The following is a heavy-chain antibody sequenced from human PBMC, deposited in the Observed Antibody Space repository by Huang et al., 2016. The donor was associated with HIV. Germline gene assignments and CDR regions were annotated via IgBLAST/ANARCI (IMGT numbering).Heavy chain of an antibody. Sequence: QVQLVESGGGVVQPGRSLRISCAASGFTFSSYGMHWVRKAPGKGLEGVAVISYDGKTKYYADSVKGRFSISRDNSKTTVYLQLNSLRVEDTAVYYCAKGGSAAAVLDFWGQGTLVTVSS. CDR1: GFTFSSYG. V-gene: IGHV3-30*18. CDR2: ISYDGKTK. D-gene: IGHD6-13*01. CDR3: AKGGSAAAVLDF. J-gene: IGHJ4*02.